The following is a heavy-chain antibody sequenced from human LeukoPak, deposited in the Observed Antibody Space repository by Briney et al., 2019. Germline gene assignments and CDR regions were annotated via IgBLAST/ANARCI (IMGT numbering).Heavy chain of an antibody. V-gene: IGHV5-10-1*01. J-gene: IGHJ6*02. CDR2: IDPSDSYT. D-gene: IGHD1-26*01. CDR3: ARLLVGATSYYYGMDV. CDR1: GYSFTSYW. Sequence: GESLRISCKGSGYSFTSYWISWVRQMPGKGLEWMGRIDPSDSYTNYSPSFQGHVTISADKSISTAYLQWSSLKASDTAMYYCARLLVGATSYYYGMDVWGQGTTVTVSS.